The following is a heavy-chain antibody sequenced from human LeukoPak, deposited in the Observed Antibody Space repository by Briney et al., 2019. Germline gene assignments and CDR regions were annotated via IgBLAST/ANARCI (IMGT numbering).Heavy chain of an antibody. CDR2: INHSGST. J-gene: IGHJ4*02. V-gene: IGHV4-38-2*02. CDR3: ARRRIQLWLRRSSHGIDY. D-gene: IGHD5-18*01. CDR1: GYSISSGYY. Sequence: PSETLSLTCTVSGYSISSGYYWSWIRQPPGKGLEWIGEINHSGSTNYNPSLKSRVTISVDTSKNQFSLKLSSVTAADTAVYYCARRRIQLWLRRSSHGIDYWGQGTLVTVSS.